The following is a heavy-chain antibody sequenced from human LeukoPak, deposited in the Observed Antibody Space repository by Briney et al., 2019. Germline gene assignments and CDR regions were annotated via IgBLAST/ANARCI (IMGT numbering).Heavy chain of an antibody. Sequence: SETLSLTCTVSGGSISSYYWSWIRQPPGKGLEWIGYIYYSGSTNYNPSLKSRVTISVDTSKNQFSLKLSSVTTADTAVYYCARFYSNYVTNWFDPWGQGTLVTVSS. V-gene: IGHV4-59*08. CDR3: ARFYSNYVTNWFDP. CDR2: IYYSGST. J-gene: IGHJ5*02. CDR1: GGSISSYY. D-gene: IGHD4-11*01.